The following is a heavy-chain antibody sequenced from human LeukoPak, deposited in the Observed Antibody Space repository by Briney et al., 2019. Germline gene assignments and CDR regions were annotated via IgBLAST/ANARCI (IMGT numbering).Heavy chain of an antibody. CDR3: ASIAARDP. J-gene: IGHJ5*02. D-gene: IGHD6-13*01. Sequence: GGSLRLSCAASGFSFSSYSLNWVRQAPGKGLEWVSYISHTGSTMSYADSVKGRFTISRDNAKNSLYLQMNSLRAEDTAVYYCASIAARDPWGQGTLVTVSS. V-gene: IGHV3-48*04. CDR1: GFSFSSYS. CDR2: ISHTGSTM.